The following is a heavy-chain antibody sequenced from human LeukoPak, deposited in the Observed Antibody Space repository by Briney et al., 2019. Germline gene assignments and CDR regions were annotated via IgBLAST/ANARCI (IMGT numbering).Heavy chain of an antibody. D-gene: IGHD3-10*01. CDR3: ASIRGPVRSSPLDP. CDR1: GGSFSGYY. Sequence: SETLSLTCAVYGGSFSGYYWSWIRQPPGKGLEWIGEINHNGSTNYNPSLKSRVTISVDTSKNQFSLKLSSVTAADTAVYYCASIRGPVRSSPLDPWGQGTLVTVSS. CDR2: INHNGST. J-gene: IGHJ5*02. V-gene: IGHV4-34*01.